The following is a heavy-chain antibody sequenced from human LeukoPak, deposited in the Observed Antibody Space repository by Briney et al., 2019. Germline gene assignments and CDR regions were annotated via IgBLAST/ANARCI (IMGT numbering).Heavy chain of an antibody. CDR3: ARGYSGSYYGV. CDR2: IFYSGST. J-gene: IGHJ4*02. V-gene: IGHV4-59*01. CDR1: GGSISNYC. Sequence: SETLSLTWPVSGGSISNYCWSWIRQPPGRGREWIGYIFYSGSTNYNPSLKSRVTISVDTSKNQFSLQLSSVTAADTAVYYCARGYSGSYYGVWGQGTLVTVSS. D-gene: IGHD1-26*01.